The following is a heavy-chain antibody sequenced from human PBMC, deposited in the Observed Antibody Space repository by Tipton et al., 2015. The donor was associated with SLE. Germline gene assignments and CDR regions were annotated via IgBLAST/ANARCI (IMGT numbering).Heavy chain of an antibody. V-gene: IGHV3-49*03. Sequence: RSLRLSCITSGFTFGDYAMSWFRQASGKGLEWVAFIKSKGHGGTSQYAASVEGRFTVSRDDSKSIAYLQMNSLKTEDTAVYFCASEISTTSWCPDYWGQGTLVTASS. D-gene: IGHD2-2*01. J-gene: IGHJ4*02. CDR3: ASEISTTSWCPDY. CDR1: GFTFGDYA. CDR2: IKSKGHGGTS.